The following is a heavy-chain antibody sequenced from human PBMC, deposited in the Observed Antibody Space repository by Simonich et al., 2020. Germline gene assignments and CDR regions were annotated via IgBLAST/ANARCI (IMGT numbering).Heavy chain of an antibody. Sequence: QVQLQQWGAGLLKPSETLSLTCAVYGGSLSGYYWSWIRQPPGKGLEWIGETNHSGSTNYNPSLKSRVTISVDTSKNQFSLKLSSVTAADTAVYYCARPLGIVWAFDIWGQGTMVTVSS. D-gene: IGHD3-16*01. CDR1: GGSLSGYY. V-gene: IGHV4-34*01. J-gene: IGHJ3*02. CDR3: ARPLGIVWAFDI. CDR2: TNHSGST.